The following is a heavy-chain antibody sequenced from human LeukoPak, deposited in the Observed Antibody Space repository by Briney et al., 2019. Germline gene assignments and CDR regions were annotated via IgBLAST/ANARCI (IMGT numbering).Heavy chain of an antibody. D-gene: IGHD3-3*01. Sequence: GGSLRLSCVVSGFTFSSYTMNWVRQAPGKGLEWLSSISSSSSYIYYADSVRGRFTISRDNSQNTVSLQVNNLRTEDTALYFCAKTSLSDASGHYYYMDVWGKGTTVTVSS. V-gene: IGHV3-21*01. CDR1: GFTFSSYT. CDR2: ISSSSSYI. CDR3: AKTSLSDASGHYYYMDV. J-gene: IGHJ6*03.